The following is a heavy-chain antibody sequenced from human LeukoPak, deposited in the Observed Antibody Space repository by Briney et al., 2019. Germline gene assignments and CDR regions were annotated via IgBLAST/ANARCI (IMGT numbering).Heavy chain of an antibody. J-gene: IGHJ4*02. CDR3: ARGLASGSGSYYFDY. V-gene: IGHV4-59*01. CDR2: IYYSGST. CDR1: GGSISSYY. D-gene: IGHD3-10*01. Sequence: SETLSLTCTVSGGSISSYYWSWIRQPPGKGLEWIGYIYYSGSTNYNPSLKSRVTISVDTSKNQFSLKLSSVTAADTAVYYCARGLASGSGSYYFDYWGQGTLVTVSS.